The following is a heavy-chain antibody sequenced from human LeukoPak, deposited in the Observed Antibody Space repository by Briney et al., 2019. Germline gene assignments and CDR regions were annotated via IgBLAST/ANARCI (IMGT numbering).Heavy chain of an antibody. CDR3: ARGRKIYYYYYMDV. J-gene: IGHJ6*03. Sequence: SETLSLTCTVSGGSISSYYCSWIRQPPGKGLEWIGYIYYSGSTNYNPSLKSRVTISVDTSKNQFSLKLSSVTAADTAVYYCARGRKIYYYYYMDVWGKGTTVTVSS. CDR2: IYYSGST. V-gene: IGHV4-59*01. CDR1: GGSISSYY.